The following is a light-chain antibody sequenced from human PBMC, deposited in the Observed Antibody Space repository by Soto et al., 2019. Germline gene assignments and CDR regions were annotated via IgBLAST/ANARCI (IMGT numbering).Light chain of an antibody. J-gene: IGKJ3*01. CDR1: QSVSSSY. Sequence: EIVLTQSPGTLSLSPGERATLSCRASQSVSSSYLAWYQQKPGQAPRLLIYGASSRATCIPDRFSGSGSGTDFTLTISRLEPDDFAVSYCQQYGSSPLFTFGPGTKVDIK. CDR3: QQYGSSPLFT. V-gene: IGKV3-20*01. CDR2: GAS.